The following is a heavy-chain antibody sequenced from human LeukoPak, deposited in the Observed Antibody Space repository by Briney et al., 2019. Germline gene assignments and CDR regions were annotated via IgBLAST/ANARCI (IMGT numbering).Heavy chain of an antibody. CDR1: GGSFSGYY. CDR2: INHWGST. V-gene: IGHV4-34*01. Sequence: SETLSLTCAVYGGSFSGYYWSWIRQPPGRGREWIGEINHWGSTNYNLSLKSRVTISGDTSRNQFSLKLTSVNTADPAVYSVVRRGQLWFFRWGQGTLVTVSS. D-gene: IGHD5-18*01. CDR3: VRRGQLWFFR. J-gene: IGHJ4*02.